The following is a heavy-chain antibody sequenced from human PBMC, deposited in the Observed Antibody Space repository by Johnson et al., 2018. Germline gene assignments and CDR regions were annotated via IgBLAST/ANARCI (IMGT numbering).Heavy chain of an antibody. J-gene: IGHJ1*01. V-gene: IGHV3-23*01. CDR1: GLPSA. D-gene: IGHD2/OR15-2a*01. CDR2: ITGRSDVP. CDR3: ETDTTNSRERSTKAWYVQMNSLGVEDTAVDYCATDPIPIRRRFLGRFSPPH. Sequence: VQLQEAGGGLVQPGGSARLPCETSGLPSAMRWVRQPAGTGLEWASAITGRSDVPYYVASVKGRFTIARDRSPNTVALQLHNLRVDKTAVTLLETDTTNSRERSTKAWYVQMNSLGVEDTAVDYCATDPIPIRRRFLGRFSPPHWGQGTLVTVSS.